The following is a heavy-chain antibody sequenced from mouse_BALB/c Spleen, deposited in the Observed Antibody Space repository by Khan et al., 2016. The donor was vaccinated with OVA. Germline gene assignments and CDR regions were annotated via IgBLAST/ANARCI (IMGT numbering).Heavy chain of an antibody. D-gene: IGHD2-4*01. CDR3: TRHQATMITTSCDFDV. Sequence: EVELVESGGGLVKPGGSLKLSCAASGFAFSSYDMSWVRQTPEKRLDWVAYISSGGGSIYFPDTVKGRFTISRDNAKNTLYLQMGSLKSEDTAMYYCTRHQATMITTSCDFDVWGAGTTVTVSS. CDR1: GFAFSSYD. CDR2: ISSGGGSI. V-gene: IGHV5-12-1*01. J-gene: IGHJ1*01.